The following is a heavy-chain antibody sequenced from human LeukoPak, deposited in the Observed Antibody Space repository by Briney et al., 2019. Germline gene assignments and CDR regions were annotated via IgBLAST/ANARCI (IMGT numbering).Heavy chain of an antibody. CDR2: INWNGGST. CDR1: GFTFDDYG. V-gene: IGHV3-20*04. CDR3: ARVSFFGKPPDYYYYMDV. J-gene: IGHJ6*03. D-gene: IGHD3-3*01. Sequence: GESLRLPCAASGFTFDDYGMSWVRQAPGKGLEWVSGINWNGGSTGYADSVKGRFTISRDNAKNSLYLQMNSLRAEDTALYYCARVSFFGKPPDYYYYMDVWGKGTTVTVSS.